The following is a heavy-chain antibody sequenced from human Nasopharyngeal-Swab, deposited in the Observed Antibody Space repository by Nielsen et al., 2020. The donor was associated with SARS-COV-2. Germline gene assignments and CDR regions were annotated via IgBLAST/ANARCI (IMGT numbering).Heavy chain of an antibody. Sequence: SETLSLTCTVSGGSVSRGSHYWTWIRQPPGKELEWIGYIFYTGNTNYNPSLESRVTMSIVTSKNQFSLKLSSVTAADTAVYYCARDRGDLRKYHFDSWGQGTQIAVSS. CDR1: GGSVSRGSHY. J-gene: IGHJ4*02. CDR3: ARDRGDLRKYHFDS. CDR2: IFYTGNT. V-gene: IGHV4-61*01. D-gene: IGHD2-2*01.